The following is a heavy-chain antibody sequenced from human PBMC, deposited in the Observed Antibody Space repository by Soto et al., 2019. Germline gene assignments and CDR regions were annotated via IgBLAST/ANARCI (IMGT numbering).Heavy chain of an antibody. V-gene: IGHV3-9*01. CDR3: AKDSPGGY. CDR1: GFTFDDNA. Sequence: GGSLRLSCAVSGFTFDDNAMHWVRQAPEKGLEWVSGINWKSDIGYADSVKGRFTISRDNAENSLYLQMNSLRAEDTALYYCAKDSPGGYWGQGTLVTVS. CDR2: INWKSDI. J-gene: IGHJ4*02.